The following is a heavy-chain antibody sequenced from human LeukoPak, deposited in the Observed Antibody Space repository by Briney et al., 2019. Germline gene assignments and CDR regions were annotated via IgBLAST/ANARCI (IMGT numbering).Heavy chain of an antibody. D-gene: IGHD3-16*01. Sequence: GGSLRLSCAASGFTVSSNYMTWVRQAPGKGLEWVSGIYSGGNTSYADSVKCRFTISRDNSNNAVYLQMNSLRAEDTAVYYCARGGDYFDYWGQGTLVTVSS. CDR3: ARGGDYFDY. CDR1: GFTVSSNY. J-gene: IGHJ4*02. V-gene: IGHV3-66*02. CDR2: IYSGGNT.